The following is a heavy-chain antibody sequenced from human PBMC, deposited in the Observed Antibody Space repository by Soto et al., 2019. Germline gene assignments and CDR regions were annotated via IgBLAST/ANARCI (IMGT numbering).Heavy chain of an antibody. V-gene: IGHV4-31*03. CDR2: IYYSGST. CDR1: GGSISSGGYY. CDR3: AASGSNGQFDF. J-gene: IGHJ4*02. D-gene: IGHD3-10*01. Sequence: PSETLSLTCTVSGGSISSGGYYWSWIRQHPGKGLEWIGYIYYSGSTYYNPSLKSRVTISVDTSKNQFSLKLSSVTAADTAVYYCAASGSNGQFDFWAQGTLVTVPS.